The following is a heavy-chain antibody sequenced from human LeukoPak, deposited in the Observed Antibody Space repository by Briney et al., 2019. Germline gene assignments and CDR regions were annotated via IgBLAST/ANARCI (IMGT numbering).Heavy chain of an antibody. J-gene: IGHJ5*02. CDR1: GGTFSSYA. Sequence: ASVKVSCKASGGTFSSYAISWVRQAPGQGLEWMGRIIPILGIANYAQKFQGRVTMTRDTSTSTVYMELSSLRSEDTAVYYCARGIAAAVTSWFDPWGQGTLVTVSS. CDR3: ARGIAAAVTSWFDP. D-gene: IGHD6-13*01. V-gene: IGHV1-69*04. CDR2: IIPILGIA.